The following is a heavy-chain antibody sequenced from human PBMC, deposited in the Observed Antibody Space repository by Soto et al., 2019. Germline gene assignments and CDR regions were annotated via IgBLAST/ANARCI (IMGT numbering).Heavy chain of an antibody. V-gene: IGHV3-30*04. CDR1: GFTFSSYA. J-gene: IGHJ4*02. CDR2: ISY. Sequence: PGGSLRLSCAASGFTFSSYAMHWVRQAPGKGLEWVAVISYYADSVKGRFTISRDNSKNTLYVQMNSLRAEDTAIYYCAKFRITMVRGVTIDSWGQGTLVTVSS. D-gene: IGHD3-10*01. CDR3: AKFRITMVRGVTIDS.